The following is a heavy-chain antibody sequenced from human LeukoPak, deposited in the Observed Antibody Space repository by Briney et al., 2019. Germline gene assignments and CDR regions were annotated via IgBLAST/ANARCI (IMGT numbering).Heavy chain of an antibody. Sequence: SETLSLTCAVYGGSFSGYHWSWIRQPPGKGLEWIGEINHSGSTNYNPSLKSRVTISVDTSKNQFSLKLSSVTAADTAVYYCARGEWELGYWGQGTLVTVSS. V-gene: IGHV4-34*01. CDR1: GGSFSGYH. CDR3: ARGEWELGY. J-gene: IGHJ4*02. D-gene: IGHD1-26*01. CDR2: INHSGST.